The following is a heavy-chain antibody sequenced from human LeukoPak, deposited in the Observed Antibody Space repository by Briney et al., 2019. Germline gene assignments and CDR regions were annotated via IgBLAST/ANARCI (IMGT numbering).Heavy chain of an antibody. Sequence: GGSLRLSCAASGFTFSGYSMNWVRQAPGKGLEWVSYITSSSSTIYYADSVKGRFTISRDNSKNTLYLQMNSLRAEDTAVYYCAKDLSLRSKQQPRPWFDPWGQGTLVTVSS. J-gene: IGHJ5*02. CDR2: ITSSSSTI. V-gene: IGHV3-48*01. CDR1: GFTFSGYS. CDR3: AKDLSLRSKQQPRPWFDP. D-gene: IGHD6-13*01.